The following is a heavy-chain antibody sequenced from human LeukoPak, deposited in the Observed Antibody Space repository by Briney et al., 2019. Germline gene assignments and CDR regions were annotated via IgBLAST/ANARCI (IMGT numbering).Heavy chain of an antibody. J-gene: IGHJ3*02. Sequence: SETLSLTCAVSGGSISSGGYSWSWIRQPPGKGLEWLGYIYHSGSTYYNPSLKSRVTISVDRSKNQFSLKLSSVTAADTAVYYCARETSDYGDVDAFDIWGQGTMVTVSS. CDR1: GGSISSGGYS. V-gene: IGHV4-30-2*01. CDR2: IYHSGST. CDR3: ARETSDYGDVDAFDI. D-gene: IGHD4-17*01.